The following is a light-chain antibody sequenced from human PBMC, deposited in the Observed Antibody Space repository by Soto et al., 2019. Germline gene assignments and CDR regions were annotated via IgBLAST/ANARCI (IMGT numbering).Light chain of an antibody. Sequence: LTQPPSASGSPGQSVTISCTGTSSDIGGYNYVSWYQQHPGKAPKLMIYEVSKRPSGVPDRFSGSKSGNTASLTVSGLQAEDEADYYCSSYAGSNNYVFGSGTKVTVL. CDR3: SSYAGSNNYV. J-gene: IGLJ1*01. CDR1: SSDIGGYNY. V-gene: IGLV2-8*01. CDR2: EVS.